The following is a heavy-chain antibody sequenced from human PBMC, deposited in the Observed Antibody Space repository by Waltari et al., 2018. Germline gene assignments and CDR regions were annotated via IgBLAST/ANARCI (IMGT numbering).Heavy chain of an antibody. Sequence: QLQLQESGPGLVKPSETLSLTCTVSGGSIGHSTYYWGWIRQPPGKGLEWLGSIYHSGSTSYNPSRKSRISRSVDTSNNQFSLNVTSVTAADTAVYFCARRHVDIAIGHFDYWGQGRLVFVSS. CDR1: GGSIGHSTYY. CDR2: IYHSGST. V-gene: IGHV4-39*01. D-gene: IGHD2-2*03. CDR3: ARRHVDIAIGHFDY. J-gene: IGHJ4*02.